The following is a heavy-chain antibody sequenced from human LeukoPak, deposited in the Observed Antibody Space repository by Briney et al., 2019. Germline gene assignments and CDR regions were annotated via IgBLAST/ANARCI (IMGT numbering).Heavy chain of an antibody. CDR1: GFTFSSYA. V-gene: IGHV3-30*04. Sequence: PGGSPRLSCAASGFTFSSYAMHWVRQAPGKGLEWVAVISYDGSNKYYADSVKGRFTISRDNSKNTLYLQMNSLRAEDTAVYYCARDWFGESQLDYWGQGTLVTVSS. CDR3: ARDWFGESQLDY. D-gene: IGHD3-10*01. CDR2: ISYDGSNK. J-gene: IGHJ4*02.